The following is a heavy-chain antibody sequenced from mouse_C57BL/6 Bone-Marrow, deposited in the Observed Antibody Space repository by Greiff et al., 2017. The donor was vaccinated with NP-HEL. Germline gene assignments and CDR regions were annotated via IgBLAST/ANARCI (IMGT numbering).Heavy chain of an antibody. CDR1: GYTFTSYW. CDR2: IYPSDSET. CDR3: ARWGLWPTNYFDC. J-gene: IGHJ2*01. Sequence: QVQLQQPGAELVRPGSSVKLSCEASGYTFTSYWMDWVKQRPGQGLEWIGNIYPSDSETHYNQKFKDKATLTVDKSSSTAYMQLSSLTSADSAVYYGARWGLWPTNYFDCWGQGTTLTVSS. V-gene: IGHV1-61*01. D-gene: IGHD1-1*02.